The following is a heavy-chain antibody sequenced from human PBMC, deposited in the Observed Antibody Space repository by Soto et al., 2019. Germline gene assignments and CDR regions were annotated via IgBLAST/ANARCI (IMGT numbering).Heavy chain of an antibody. CDR3: AKGLSGSGAYQWFDP. V-gene: IGHV3-23*01. CDR1: AFTFSRFA. D-gene: IGHD3-10*01. Sequence: EVPLLESGGGLVQPGGSLRLSCAASAFTFSRFAMSWVRQTPGNGLEGVSAISGGGDNTFYADSVKGRFTISRDNSKNTLYLQMNGLRVEDTAVYYCAKGLSGSGAYQWFDPWGQGTLVTVSS. CDR2: ISGGGDNT. J-gene: IGHJ5*02.